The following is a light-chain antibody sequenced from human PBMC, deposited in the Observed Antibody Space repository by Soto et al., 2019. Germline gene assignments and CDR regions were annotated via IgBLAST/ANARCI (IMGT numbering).Light chain of an antibody. CDR2: EGS. CDR1: SSDVGNYNL. Sequence: QSALIQPASVSGSPGQSITISCTGTSSDVGNYNLVSWYQQFPGKAPKLIIYEGSRRPSGVSNRFSGSKSGNTASLTISGLQAEDEADYYCCSYAGSFTFDVFGGGTKLTV. CDR3: CSYAGSFTFDV. V-gene: IGLV2-23*03. J-gene: IGLJ2*01.